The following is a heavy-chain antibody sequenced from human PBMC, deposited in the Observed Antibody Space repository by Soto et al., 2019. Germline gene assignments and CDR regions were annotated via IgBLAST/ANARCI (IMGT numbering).Heavy chain of an antibody. CDR2: IDWDDDK. J-gene: IGHJ5*02. V-gene: IGHV2-70*01. CDR3: ARSLWTMNWFDP. Sequence: SGPTLVNPTQTLTLTCTFSGFSLSTSGVGVGRIRQPPGKALEWLALIDWDDDKYYSTSLKTRLTISKDTPKNQVVLTMTNMDLVDTATYYCARSLWTMNWFDPWGQGTLVTVSS. D-gene: IGHD3-10*01. CDR1: GFSLSTSGVG.